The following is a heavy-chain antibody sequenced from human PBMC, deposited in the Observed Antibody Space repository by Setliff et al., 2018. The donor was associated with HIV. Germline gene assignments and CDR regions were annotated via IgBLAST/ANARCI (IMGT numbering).Heavy chain of an antibody. Sequence: SLTCTVSGGSTSSSSYYWGWIRQPPGRGMEWIGSIYYSGSTFYNPSLKSRVTISVDTSKNQFSLNLSSVTAADTAVYFCVRHNPTVVTDGFDIWGQGTMVTVSS. CDR3: VRHNPTVVTDGFDI. V-gene: IGHV4-39*01. D-gene: IGHD2-21*02. CDR1: GGSTSSSSYY. J-gene: IGHJ3*02. CDR2: IYYSGST.